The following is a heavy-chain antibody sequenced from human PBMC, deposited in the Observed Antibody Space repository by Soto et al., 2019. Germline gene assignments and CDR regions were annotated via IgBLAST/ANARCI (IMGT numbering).Heavy chain of an antibody. J-gene: IGHJ6*02. CDR2: MNPNSGNT. V-gene: IGHV1-8*01. Sequence: ASVKVSCKASGYAFTSYDINWVRQATGQGLEWMGWMNPNSGNTGYAQKFQGRVTMTRNTSISTAYMELSSLRSEDTAVYYCARRRDYYDFWSGYSRIYGMDDWGQGTTVTVSS. D-gene: IGHD3-3*01. CDR3: ARRRDYYDFWSGYSRIYGMDD. CDR1: GYAFTSYD.